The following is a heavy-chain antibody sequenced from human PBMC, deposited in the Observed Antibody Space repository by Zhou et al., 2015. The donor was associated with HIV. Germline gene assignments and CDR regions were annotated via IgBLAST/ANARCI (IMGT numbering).Heavy chain of an antibody. CDR2: ISANNANT. D-gene: IGHD2-2*01. V-gene: IGHV1-18*01. Sequence: QVQLVQSGVEVKKPGASVKVSCKASGYTITSYGISWVRQAPGQGLEWMGWISANNANTNYAQKVQGRVTMTTDTSTSTAYMELRSLRSDDTAVYYCARVNTDRRDVVVGPAANYYYYGMDVWGQGTTVTVSS. CDR3: ARVNTDRRDVVVGPAANYYYYGMDV. CDR1: GYTITSYG. J-gene: IGHJ6*02.